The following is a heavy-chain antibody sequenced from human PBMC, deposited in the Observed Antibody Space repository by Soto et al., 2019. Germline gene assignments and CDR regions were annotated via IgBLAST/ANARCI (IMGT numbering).Heavy chain of an antibody. D-gene: IGHD3-3*01. CDR2: IWYDGSNK. CDR1: GFTFSSYG. CDR3: ARDHPHYDFWSGYPFDY. J-gene: IGHJ4*02. V-gene: IGHV3-33*01. Sequence: PGGSLRLSCAASGFTFSSYGMHWVRQAPGKGLEWVAVIWYDGSNKYYADSVKGRFTISRDNSKNTLYLQMNSLRAEDTAVYYCARDHPHYDFWSGYPFDYWGQGTLVTVSS.